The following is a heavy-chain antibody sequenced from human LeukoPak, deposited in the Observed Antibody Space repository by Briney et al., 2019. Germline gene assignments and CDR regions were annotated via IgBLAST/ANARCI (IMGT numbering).Heavy chain of an antibody. V-gene: IGHV1-69*04. Sequence: SVKVSCKASGGTFSSYAISWVRQAPGQGLEWMGRIIPILGIANYAQKFQGRVTITADKSTSTAYMELSSLRSEDTAVYYCASSMVRGVNRDYWGQGTMVTVSS. CDR3: ASSMVRGVNRDY. CDR1: GGTFSSYA. J-gene: IGHJ4*02. D-gene: IGHD3-10*01. CDR2: IIPILGIA.